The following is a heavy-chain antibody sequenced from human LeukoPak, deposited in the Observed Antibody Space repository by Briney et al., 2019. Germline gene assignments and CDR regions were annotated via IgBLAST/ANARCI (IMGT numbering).Heavy chain of an antibody. Sequence: GESLKISCKGSGYTFTSYWIGWVRQMPGKGLEWMGIIYPGDSDTRYSPSFQGQVTISADKSISTAYLQWRSLNASDTAVYYCARRGYCSRTSCYILDYWGQGTLVTVSS. CDR1: GYTFTSYW. J-gene: IGHJ4*02. CDR2: IYPGDSDT. V-gene: IGHV5-51*01. CDR3: ARRGYCSRTSCYILDY. D-gene: IGHD2-2*02.